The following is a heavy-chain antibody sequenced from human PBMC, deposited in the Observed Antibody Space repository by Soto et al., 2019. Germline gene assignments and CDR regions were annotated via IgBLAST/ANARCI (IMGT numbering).Heavy chain of an antibody. CDR2: IIPIFGTA. V-gene: IGHV1-69*06. D-gene: IGHD4-17*01. CDR1: GGTFSSYA. J-gene: IGHJ6*02. CDR3: ALAEEYGDYVNYYYYGMDV. Sequence: QVQLVQSGAEVKKPGSSVKVSCKASGGTFSSYAISWVRQAPGQGLEWMGGIIPIFGTANYAQKFQGRVTITADKSTSTAYKELSSLRSKDTAVNYCALAEEYGDYVNYYYYGMDVWGQGGTVTVSS.